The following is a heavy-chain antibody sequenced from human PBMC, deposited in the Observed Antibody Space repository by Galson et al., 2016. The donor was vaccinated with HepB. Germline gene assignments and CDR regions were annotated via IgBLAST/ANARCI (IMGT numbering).Heavy chain of an antibody. V-gene: IGHV3-48*04. CDR2: ISSSSDTI. J-gene: IGHJ6*03. D-gene: IGHD1-26*01. CDR1: GFTFSTYA. Sequence: SLRLSCAASGFTFSTYAMNWVRQAPGKGREWVSYISSSSDTIYYGDSVKGRFTISRDNSKNTVDLQIHSLRSEDAAVYFCARDFKLGAPDYMDVWGKGTTVTVS. CDR3: ARDFKLGAPDYMDV.